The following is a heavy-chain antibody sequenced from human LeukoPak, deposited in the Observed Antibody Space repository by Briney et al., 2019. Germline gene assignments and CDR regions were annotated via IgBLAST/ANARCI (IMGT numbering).Heavy chain of an antibody. CDR3: ARYSNSGGDY. D-gene: IGHD7-27*01. CDR2: INPNNGGT. V-gene: IGHV1-2*02. Sequence: ASVKVSCKSSGYAITTYGITWVRQAPGQGLEWMGWINPNNGGTNYAQTFQGRVTMTRDTSISTASMELSRLRSDDSAVYFCARYSNSGGDYWGQGSLVTVSS. J-gene: IGHJ4*02. CDR1: GYAITTYG.